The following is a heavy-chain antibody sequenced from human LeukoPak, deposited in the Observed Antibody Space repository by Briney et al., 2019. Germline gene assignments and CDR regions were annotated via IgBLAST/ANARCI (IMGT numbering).Heavy chain of an antibody. D-gene: IGHD3-10*01. V-gene: IGHV3-48*03. CDR2: IGSSGSTM. J-gene: IGHJ6*02. CDR3: AREGVGSYYYGMDV. CDR1: GFTFSSYV. Sequence: GGSLRLSCAASGFTFSSYVINWVRQAPEKGLEWVSYIGSSGSTMYYADSVRGRFTISRDNAKNSIYLQMNSLRAEDTALYYCAREGVGSYYYGMDVWGQGTTVTVSS.